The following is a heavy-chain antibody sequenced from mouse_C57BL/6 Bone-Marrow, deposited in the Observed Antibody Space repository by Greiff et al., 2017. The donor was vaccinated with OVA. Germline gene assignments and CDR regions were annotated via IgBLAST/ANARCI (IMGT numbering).Heavy chain of an antibody. Sequence: QVQLQQPGAELVKPGASVKLSCKASGYTFTSYWMQWVNQRPGQGLEWIGEIDPSDSYTNYNQKFKGKATLTVDTSSSTAYMQLSSLTSEDSAVYYCARESYYDFDYWGQGTTLTVSS. J-gene: IGHJ2*01. CDR1: GYTFTSYW. CDR3: ARESYYDFDY. V-gene: IGHV1-50*01. D-gene: IGHD1-1*01. CDR2: IDPSDSYT.